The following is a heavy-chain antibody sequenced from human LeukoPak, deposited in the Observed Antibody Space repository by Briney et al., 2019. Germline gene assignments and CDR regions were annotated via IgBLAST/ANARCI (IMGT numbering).Heavy chain of an antibody. Sequence: GGSLRLSCAPSGLTINTYWMNWVRQAPGGGLEWVAIIKKDGSEEKYVDSVEGRFTIARDNAKNSLYLQMISLGAEDTAVYYCAAGSGWLIDYWGQGTLVAVSS. CDR2: IKKDGSEE. CDR3: AAGSGWLIDY. D-gene: IGHD6-19*01. CDR1: GLTINTYW. J-gene: IGHJ4*02. V-gene: IGHV3-7*01.